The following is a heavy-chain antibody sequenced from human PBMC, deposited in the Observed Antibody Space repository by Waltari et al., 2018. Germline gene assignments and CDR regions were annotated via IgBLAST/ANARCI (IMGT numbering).Heavy chain of an antibody. CDR2: VIPMFGTT. J-gene: IGHJ6*02. Sequence: QVQLVQSGSEVKKPGSSVKVSCKASGGTFSSIGIAWVRLAPGQGLEWMGGVIPMFGTTTYTEKFQGRITMTADESTRTAYMELSRLRSEDTAVYYCACQSGSVGQYYYYGMDVWGQGTKV. CDR1: GGTFSSIG. CDR3: ACQSGSVGQYYYYGMDV. V-gene: IGHV1-69*01. D-gene: IGHD5-12*01.